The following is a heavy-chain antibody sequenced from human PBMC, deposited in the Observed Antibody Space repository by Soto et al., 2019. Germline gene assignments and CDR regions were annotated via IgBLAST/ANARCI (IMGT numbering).Heavy chain of an antibody. J-gene: IGHJ4*02. CDR3: ARAYCSDLTCYSFDY. V-gene: IGHV4-31*03. CDR2: IYYSGTA. Sequence: QVQLQESGPGLVKPSQTLSLSCTVSGGSISSGTYYWSWIRQHPGQGLEWIGYIYYSGTAYYNPSLRSRVTISVDTSENQFSLNLSSVTAADTAIYYCARAYCSDLTCYSFDYWGQGTLVTVSS. CDR1: GGSISSGTYY. D-gene: IGHD2-15*01.